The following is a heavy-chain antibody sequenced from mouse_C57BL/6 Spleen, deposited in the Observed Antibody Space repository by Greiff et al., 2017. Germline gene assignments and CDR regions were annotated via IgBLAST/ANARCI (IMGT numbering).Heavy chain of an antibody. D-gene: IGHD3-2*02. CDR2: IYPGSGST. CDR3: ARGVDSSGYCFDY. CDR1: GYTFTSYW. Sequence: VQLQQPGAELVKPGASVTMSCKASGYTFTSYWITWVKQRPGQGLEWIGDIYPGSGSTNYNEKFKSKATLTVDTSSSTAYMQLSSLTSEDSAVYYCARGVDSSGYCFDYWGQGTTLTVSS. J-gene: IGHJ2*01. V-gene: IGHV1-55*01.